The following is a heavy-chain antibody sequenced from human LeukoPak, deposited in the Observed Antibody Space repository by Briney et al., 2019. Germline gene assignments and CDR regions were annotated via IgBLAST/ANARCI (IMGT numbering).Heavy chain of an antibody. Sequence: GGSLRLSCAASGFTFNNAWMSWVRQAPGKGLEWVGRIKRKTDGGTTDYAAPVKGRFTTSRDDSKNMLNLQMNSLKTEDTAVYYCTTVTSGSGTYHKYYFDYWGQGTLVTVSS. J-gene: IGHJ4*02. CDR3: TTVTSGSGTYHKYYFDY. V-gene: IGHV3-15*01. CDR1: GFTFNNAW. CDR2: IKRKTDGGTT. D-gene: IGHD3-10*01.